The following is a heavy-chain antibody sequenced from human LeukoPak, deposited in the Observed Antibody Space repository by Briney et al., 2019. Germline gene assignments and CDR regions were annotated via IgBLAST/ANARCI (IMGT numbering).Heavy chain of an antibody. V-gene: IGHV3-48*03. J-gene: IGHJ3*02. D-gene: IGHD1-1*01. CDR1: GFTFSSYE. Sequence: QSGGSLRLSCAASGFTFSSYEMNWVRQAPGKGLEGVSYISSSGSTIYYADSVKGRFTISRDHAKNSLYLQINSLKAEDTAVYYCARIRLDTTRHAFDIWGQGTMVTVSS. CDR3: ARIRLDTTRHAFDI. CDR2: ISSSGSTI.